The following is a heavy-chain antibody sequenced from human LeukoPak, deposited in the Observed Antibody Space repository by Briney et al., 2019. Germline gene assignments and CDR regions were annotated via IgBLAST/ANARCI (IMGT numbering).Heavy chain of an antibody. CDR1: GFTFSSYS. CDR2: ISSSSSYK. D-gene: IGHD1-26*01. Sequence: GGSLRLSCAASGFTFSSYSMNWFRQAPGKGLEWVSSISSSSSYKYYADSVKGRFTISRDNAKNSLYLQMNSLRAEDTAVYYCARETNSGDEWEPPASLDHWGQGTLVTVSS. V-gene: IGHV3-21*01. CDR3: ARETNSGDEWEPPASLDH. J-gene: IGHJ4*02.